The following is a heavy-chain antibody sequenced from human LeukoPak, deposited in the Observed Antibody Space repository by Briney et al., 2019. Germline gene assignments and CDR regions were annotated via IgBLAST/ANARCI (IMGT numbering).Heavy chain of an antibody. D-gene: IGHD1-26*01. CDR2: IKQDGSEK. V-gene: IGHV3-7*03. CDR3: TRDSSRGTYYSSAFGY. Sequence: PGGSLRLSCAASGFTFSSYWMSWVRQAPGKGLEWVANIKQDGSEKYYVDSVKGRFTISRDNAKNSLYLQMNSLRAEDTAVYYCTRDSSRGTYYSSAFGYWGQGTLVTVSS. CDR1: GFTFSSYW. J-gene: IGHJ4*02.